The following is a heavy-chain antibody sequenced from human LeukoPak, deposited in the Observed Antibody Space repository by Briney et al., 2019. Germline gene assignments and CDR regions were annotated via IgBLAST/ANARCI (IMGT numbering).Heavy chain of an antibody. D-gene: IGHD1-20*01. J-gene: IGHJ3*02. CDR3: ARGEMAITGGVFDI. Sequence: GGSPRLSCGISGFTLSSNAMNWVRQSPGKGLEWVALISYDGSTKYYADSVKGRFTISRDKTKNTLDLQMNSLRGEDTAVYYCARGEMAITGGVFDIWGQGTMVTVS. CDR1: GFTLSSNA. CDR2: ISYDGSTK. V-gene: IGHV3-30*04.